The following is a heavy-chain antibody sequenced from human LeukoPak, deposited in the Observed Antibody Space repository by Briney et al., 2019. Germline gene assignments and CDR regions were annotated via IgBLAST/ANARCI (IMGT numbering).Heavy chain of an antibody. V-gene: IGHV3-11*04. D-gene: IGHD4-23*01. CDR1: GFSFSDYY. CDR3: ATDYGGNSHAFDI. J-gene: IGHJ3*02. Sequence: GGSLRLSCAASGFSFSDYYMSWIRQAPGKGLEWVSYMSNSGSTVYYADSVKGRFTISRDNAKNSLYLQMNSLRAEDTAVYYCATDYGGNSHAFDIWGQGTMVTVSS. CDR2: MSNSGSTV.